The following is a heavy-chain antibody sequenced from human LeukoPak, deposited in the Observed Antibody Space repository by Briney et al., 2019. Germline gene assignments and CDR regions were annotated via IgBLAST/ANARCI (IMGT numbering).Heavy chain of an antibody. CDR3: ASRDYESYFDY. D-gene: IGHD4-17*01. CDR1: GYTFTSYG. CDR2: ISAYNGNT. V-gene: IGHV1-18*01. J-gene: IGHJ4*02. Sequence: ASVKVSCKASGYTFTSYGISWVRQAPGQGLEWMGWISAYNGNTNYAQKLQGRVTITADKSTSTAYMELSSLRSEDTAVYYCASRDYESYFDYWGQGTLVTVSS.